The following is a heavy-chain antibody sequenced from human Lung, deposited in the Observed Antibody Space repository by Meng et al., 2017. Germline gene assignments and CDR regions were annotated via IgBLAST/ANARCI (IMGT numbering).Heavy chain of an antibody. CDR1: GGSFSGYY. D-gene: IGHD6-19*01. CDR2: IIDSGST. CDR3: VRRTYSSGWYFDY. J-gene: IGHJ4*02. Sequence: QVQLQQWGAGLLKASETLSIPCAVYGGSFSGYYWSWIRQPPGKGLEWIREIIDSGSTNYNPSLKSRVTISVDTSKNQFSLRVTSVTAADRAVYYCVRRTYSSGWYFDYWGQGTLVTVSS. V-gene: IGHV4-34*02.